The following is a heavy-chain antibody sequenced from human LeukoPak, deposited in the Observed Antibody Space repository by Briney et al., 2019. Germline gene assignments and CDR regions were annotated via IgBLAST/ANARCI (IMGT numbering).Heavy chain of an antibody. CDR2: IYYTGST. CDR1: GGSIDSYY. V-gene: IGHV4-59*01. D-gene: IGHD2-2*01. J-gene: IGHJ4*02. CDR3: ARVYQSAEYYFNY. Sequence: SETLSLTCTVSGGSIDSYYWSWIRQPPGKGLEWIGYIYYTGSTEYHPSLKSRVTISLDTSKNQFSLKLISVTAADTAVYYCARVYQSAEYYFNYWGQGNLVSVSS.